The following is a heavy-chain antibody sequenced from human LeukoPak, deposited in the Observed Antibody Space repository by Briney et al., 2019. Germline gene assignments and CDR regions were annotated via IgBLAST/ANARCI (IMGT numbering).Heavy chain of an antibody. D-gene: IGHD3-22*01. J-gene: IGHJ3*02. Sequence: GASVKVSCKASGYTFTSYDINWVRQATGQGLEWMGWMNPNSGNTGYAQKFQGRVTMTRNTSISTAYMELSSLRSEDTAVYYCARGHYYDSSGYYYVSAFDIWGQGTVVTVSS. V-gene: IGHV1-8*01. CDR2: MNPNSGNT. CDR3: ARGHYYDSSGYYYVSAFDI. CDR1: GYTFTSYD.